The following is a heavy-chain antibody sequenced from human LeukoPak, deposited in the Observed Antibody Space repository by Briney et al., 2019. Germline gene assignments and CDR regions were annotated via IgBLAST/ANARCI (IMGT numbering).Heavy chain of an antibody. V-gene: IGHV7-4-1*02. J-gene: IGHJ4*02. CDR2: INANTGNP. Sequence: ASVKVSCKASGYTFTSYAMNWVRQAPGRGLEWMGWINANTGNPTYAQGFTGRFVFSLDTSVSTAYLQISSLKAEDTAVYYCARDHRSTMWIQLWLSPDYFDYWGQGTLVTVSS. CDR1: GYTFTSYA. CDR3: ARDHRSTMWIQLWLSPDYFDY. D-gene: IGHD5-18*01.